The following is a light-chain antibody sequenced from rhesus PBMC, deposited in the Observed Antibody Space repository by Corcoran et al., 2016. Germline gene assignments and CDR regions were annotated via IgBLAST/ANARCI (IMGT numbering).Light chain of an antibody. J-gene: IGKJ1*01. V-gene: IGKV3-31*02. CDR1: QSVSSY. CDR2: GAS. Sequence: EIVMTQSPATLSLSPGETATISCRTSQSVSSYLAWYQQKPGQAPRLLISGASSRATGTPDRFSGSGSGTDFTLTISSLEPEDFAVYYCQETSNLWTFGQGTKVEIK. CDR3: QETSNLWT.